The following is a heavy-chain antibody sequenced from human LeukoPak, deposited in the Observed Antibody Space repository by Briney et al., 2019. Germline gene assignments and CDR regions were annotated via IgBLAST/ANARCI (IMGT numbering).Heavy chain of an antibody. D-gene: IGHD4-17*01. CDR3: TRAPVTTWAHDY. V-gene: IGHV3-74*01. CDR1: GFTFSSYE. Sequence: GGSLRLSCAASGFTFSSYEMNWVRQAPGKGLEWVSRINSDGSSTTYADSVKGRFTISRDNAKNTLYLQMNSLRAEDTAVYYCTRAPVTTWAHDYWGQGTLVTVSS. J-gene: IGHJ4*02. CDR2: INSDGSST.